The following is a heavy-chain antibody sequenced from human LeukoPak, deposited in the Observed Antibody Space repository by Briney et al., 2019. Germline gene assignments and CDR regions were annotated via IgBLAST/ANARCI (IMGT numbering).Heavy chain of an antibody. CDR2: ISGSGGST. J-gene: IGHJ4*02. Sequence: HPGGSLRLSCAASGFSFSSYAMSWVRQAPGEGLEWVSAISGSGGSTYYADSVKGRFTIYRDNCKNTLHLQMNSLRAEDTAVYYCAKDPVDTAMVFVNWGQGTLVTVSS. V-gene: IGHV3-23*01. CDR3: AKDPVDTAMVFVN. D-gene: IGHD5-18*01. CDR1: GFSFSSYA.